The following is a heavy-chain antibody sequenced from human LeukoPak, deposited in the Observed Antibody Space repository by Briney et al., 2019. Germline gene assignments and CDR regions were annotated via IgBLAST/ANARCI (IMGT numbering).Heavy chain of an antibody. V-gene: IGHV1-2*02. CDR1: GYTFTSYY. CDR3: ARGVRCSSTSCYYYYGMDV. J-gene: IGHJ6*02. D-gene: IGHD2-2*01. CDR2: INPNSGGT. Sequence: ASVKVSCKASGYTFTSYYMHWVRQAPGQGLEWMGWINPNSGGTNYAQKFQGRVTMTRDTSISTAYMELSRLRSDDTAVYYCARGVRCSSTSCYYYYGMDVWGQGTTVTVSS.